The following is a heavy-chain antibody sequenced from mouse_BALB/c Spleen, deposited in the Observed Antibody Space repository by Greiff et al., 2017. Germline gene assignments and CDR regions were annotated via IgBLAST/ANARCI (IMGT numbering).Heavy chain of an antibody. J-gene: IGHJ4*01. V-gene: IGHV1-4*01. D-gene: IGHD2-4*01. CDR1: GYTFTSYT. Sequence: VQLQQSGAELARPGASVKMSCKASGYTFTSYTMHWVKQRPGQGLEWIGYINPSSGYTNYNQKFKDKATLTADKSSSTAYMQLSSLTSEDSAVYYCARGYYDDDDYAMDYWGQGTSVTVSS. CDR3: ARGYYDDDDYAMDY. CDR2: INPSSGYT.